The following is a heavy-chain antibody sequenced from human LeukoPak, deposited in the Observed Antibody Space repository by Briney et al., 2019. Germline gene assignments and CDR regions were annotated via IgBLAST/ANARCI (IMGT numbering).Heavy chain of an antibody. Sequence: PSETLSLTCTVSGASISSTTHYWGWIRQHPGKGLEWIGYIYYSGSTYYNPSLKSRVTISVDTSKNQFSLKLSSVTAADTAVYYCARDGYSGYGPFDYWGQGTLVTVSS. J-gene: IGHJ4*02. CDR2: IYYSGST. CDR3: ARDGYSGYGPFDY. CDR1: GASISSTTHY. V-gene: IGHV4-31*03. D-gene: IGHD5-12*01.